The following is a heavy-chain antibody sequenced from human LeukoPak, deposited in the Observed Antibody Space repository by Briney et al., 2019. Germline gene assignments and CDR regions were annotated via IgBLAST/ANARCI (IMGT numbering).Heavy chain of an antibody. Sequence: ASVKVSCKASGYTFTSYGISWVRQAPGQGLEWMGWISAYNGNTNYAQKFQGRVTMTTDTSTSTAYMGLRSLRSDDTAVYYCAREDVGATGLDYWGQGTLVTVSS. D-gene: IGHD5-12*01. CDR3: AREDVGATGLDY. CDR2: ISAYNGNT. J-gene: IGHJ4*02. CDR1: GYTFTSYG. V-gene: IGHV1-18*01.